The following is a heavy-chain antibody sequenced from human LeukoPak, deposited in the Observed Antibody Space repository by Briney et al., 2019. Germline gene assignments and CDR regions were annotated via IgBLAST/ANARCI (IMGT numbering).Heavy chain of an antibody. CDR3: AKDAISSLAVRRFDY. CDR2: IYSGGRT. D-gene: IGHD6-6*01. V-gene: IGHV3-66*01. CDR1: GFTTSDNY. J-gene: IGHJ4*02. Sequence: GGSLRLSCAASGFTTSDNYITWVRQAPGKGLQWVSAIYSGGRTNYADSVKGRFSISRDTSNDTLYLQMNSLRAEDTAVYYCAKDAISSLAVRRFDYWGQGTLVAVSS.